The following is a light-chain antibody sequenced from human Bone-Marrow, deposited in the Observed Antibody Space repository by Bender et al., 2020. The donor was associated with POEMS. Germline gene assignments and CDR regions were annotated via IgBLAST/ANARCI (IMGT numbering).Light chain of an antibody. CDR1: SSDVGSYNL. CDR2: EGR. V-gene: IGLV2-23*01. Sequence: QSALTQPASVSGSPGQSITISCTGISSDVGSYNLVSWYQHHPGKAPKLMIYEGRKRPSGVSNRFSGSKSGNTASLTISGLQAEDEADYYCCSYAGSRTWVFGGGTKLTIL. CDR3: CSYAGSRTWV. J-gene: IGLJ3*02.